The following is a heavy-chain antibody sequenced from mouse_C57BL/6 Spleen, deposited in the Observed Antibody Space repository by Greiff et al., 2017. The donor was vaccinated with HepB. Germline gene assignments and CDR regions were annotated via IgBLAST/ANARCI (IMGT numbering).Heavy chain of an antibody. CDR1: GYTFTSYW. CDR3: ARDMDYYGSTYFDV. V-gene: IGHV1-64*01. CDR2: IHPNSGST. Sequence: QVHVKQPGAELVKPGASVKLSCKASGYTFTSYWMHWVKQRPGQGLEWIGMIHPNSGSTNYNEKFKSKATLTVDKSSSTAYMQLSSLTSEDSAVYYCARDMDYYGSTYFDVWGTGTTVTVSS. D-gene: IGHD1-1*01. J-gene: IGHJ1*03.